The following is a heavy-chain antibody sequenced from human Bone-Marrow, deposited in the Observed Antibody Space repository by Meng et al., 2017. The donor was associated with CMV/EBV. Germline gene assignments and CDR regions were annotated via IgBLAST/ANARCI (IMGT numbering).Heavy chain of an antibody. CDR3: ARRDYSNRSYYFDY. V-gene: IGHV4-39*01. Sequence: ESLKISCTVSGGSVSTSSYYWGWIRQPPGKGLEWIGSIYYSGRTYYNPSFKSRVTISVDTSKNQFSLRLSSVTAADTAVYYCARRDYSNRSYYFDYWGQGTLVPVSS. D-gene: IGHD4-11*01. CDR2: IYYSGRT. CDR1: GGSVSTSSYY. J-gene: IGHJ4*02.